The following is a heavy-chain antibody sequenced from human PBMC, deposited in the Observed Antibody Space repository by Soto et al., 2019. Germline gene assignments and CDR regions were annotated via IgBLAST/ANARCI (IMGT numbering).Heavy chain of an antibody. V-gene: IGHV3-53*01. Sequence: RRLSCAASGFTVSSNYMSWVRQAPGKGLEWVSVIYSGGSTYYADSVKGRFTISRDNSKNTLYLQMNSLRAEDTAVYYCARDLPRQPRGYYYYYGMDVWGQGTTVTVSS. D-gene: IGHD6-13*01. J-gene: IGHJ6*02. CDR3: ARDLPRQPRGYYYYYGMDV. CDR1: GFTVSSNY. CDR2: IYSGGST.